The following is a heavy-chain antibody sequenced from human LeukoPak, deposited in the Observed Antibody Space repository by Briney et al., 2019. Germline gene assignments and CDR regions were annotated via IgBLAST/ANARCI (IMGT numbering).Heavy chain of an antibody. CDR3: ARDVYYGSGSYNY. Sequence: PSETLSLTCTVSGGSISSSSYYWGWIRQPPGKGLEWIGCIYYSGSTYYNPSLKSRVTISVDTSKNQFSLKLSSVTAADTAVYYCARDVYYGSGSYNYWGQGTLVTVSS. CDR1: GGSISSSSYY. V-gene: IGHV4-39*07. D-gene: IGHD3-10*01. CDR2: IYYSGST. J-gene: IGHJ4*02.